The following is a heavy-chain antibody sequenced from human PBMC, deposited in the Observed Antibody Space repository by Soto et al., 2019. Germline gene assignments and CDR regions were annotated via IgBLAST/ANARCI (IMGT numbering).Heavy chain of an antibody. Sequence: EVQLVKSGGGLIQPGGSLRLSCAASGFTFCSNDMNWVRQAPGKGLEWVSLIYSGGSTYYADSVKGRFTISRDNSKNTLYLQMSSLRAEDTAVYYCATRPLLPGAPWGQGTMVTVSS. CDR3: ATRPLLPGAP. CDR1: GFTFCSND. J-gene: IGHJ3*01. D-gene: IGHD3-22*01. CDR2: IYSGGST. V-gene: IGHV3-53*01.